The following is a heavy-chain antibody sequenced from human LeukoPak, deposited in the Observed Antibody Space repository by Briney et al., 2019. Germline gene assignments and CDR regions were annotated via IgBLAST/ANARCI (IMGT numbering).Heavy chain of an antibody. V-gene: IGHV4-59*01. CDR1: GGSISSYY. D-gene: IGHD3-22*01. CDR2: IYYSGSA. Sequence: SETLSLTCTVSGGSISSYYWSWIRQPPGKGLEWIGYIYYSGSANYNPSLKSRVTISVDTSKNQFSLKLSSVTAADTAVYYCAIYDSSGYYYRWGQGTLVTVSS. J-gene: IGHJ5*02. CDR3: AIYDSSGYYYR.